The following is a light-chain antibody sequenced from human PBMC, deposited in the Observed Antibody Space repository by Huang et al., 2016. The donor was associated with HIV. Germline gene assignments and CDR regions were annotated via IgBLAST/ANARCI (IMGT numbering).Light chain of an antibody. CDR3: QRYNNWPPYT. J-gene: IGKJ2*01. CDR1: QSISNN. V-gene: IGKV3-15*01. CDR2: GSS. Sequence: EIVMTQSPATLSVSPGERATLSCRASQSISNNLAWYQQKPGQAPRLLIYGSSTRATGIPARFGGSGSGTEFTLTISSLQSEDFAVYYCQRYNNWPPYTFGQGTKLEIK.